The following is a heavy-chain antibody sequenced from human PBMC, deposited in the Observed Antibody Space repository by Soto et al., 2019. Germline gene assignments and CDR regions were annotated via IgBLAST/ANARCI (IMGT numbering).Heavy chain of an antibody. CDR1: GYTFTSFD. Sequence: QVQLVQSGAEVKSPGASVKVSCKASGYTFTSFDINWVRQATGQGFEWMGWMNPKSGGTRYIQKFQGRVTMTRDTSISTAYRELSTLTSEDTAGYYCARGPTGMIDYWGQGTLVTVSS. V-gene: IGHV1-8*01. CDR3: ARGPTGMIDY. J-gene: IGHJ4*02. CDR2: MNPKSGGT.